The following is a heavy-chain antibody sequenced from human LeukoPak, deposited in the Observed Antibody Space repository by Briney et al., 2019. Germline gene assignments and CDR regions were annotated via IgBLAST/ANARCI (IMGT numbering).Heavy chain of an antibody. D-gene: IGHD1-14*01. CDR3: ARVRLDRSERNLDAFEN. Sequence: GGSLRLSCAASEFTVSSNYMSWVRQAPGKGLEWVSSIYSGGSTYYADSVKVRFTISRDNSKNMVYLQMNSLRAEDTAVYFCARVRLDRSERNLDAFENWGQGTMVTVSS. CDR2: IYSGGST. J-gene: IGHJ3*02. V-gene: IGHV3-53*01. CDR1: EFTVSSNY.